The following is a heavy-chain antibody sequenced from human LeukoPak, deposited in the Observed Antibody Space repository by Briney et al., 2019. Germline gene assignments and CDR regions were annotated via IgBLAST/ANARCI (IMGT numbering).Heavy chain of an antibody. V-gene: IGHV4-39*01. CDR3: ARRQTDEDIVVVVVATPLGAFDI. J-gene: IGHJ3*02. CDR2: IYYSGST. CDR1: GGSISSSSYY. D-gene: IGHD2-15*01. Sequence: SETLSFTCTVSGGSISSSSYYWGWIRQPPGKGLEWIGSIYYSGSTYYNPSLKSRVTISVDTSKNQFSLKLSSVTAADTAVYYCARRQTDEDIVVVVVATPLGAFDIWGQGTMVTVSS.